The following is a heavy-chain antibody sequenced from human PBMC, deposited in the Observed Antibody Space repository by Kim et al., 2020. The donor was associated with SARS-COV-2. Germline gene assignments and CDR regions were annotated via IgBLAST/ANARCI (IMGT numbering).Heavy chain of an antibody. CDR1: GYTFTSYD. CDR2: MNPNSGNT. V-gene: IGHV1-8*01. D-gene: IGHD3-3*01. CDR3: ARGGTRGNYDFWSGYYLGSGGPGDNWFDP. Sequence: ASVKVSCKASGYTFTSYDINWVRQATGQGLEWMGWMNPNSGNTGYAKKVQGRVTMTRNTSISTAYMELSSLRSEDTAVYYCARGGTRGNYDFWSGYYLGSGGPGDNWFDPWGQGTLVTVSS. J-gene: IGHJ5*02.